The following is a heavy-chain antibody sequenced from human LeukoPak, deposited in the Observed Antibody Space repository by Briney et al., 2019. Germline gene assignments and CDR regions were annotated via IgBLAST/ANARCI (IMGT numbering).Heavy chain of an antibody. CDR1: GFTFSSYA. D-gene: IGHD2-2*01. J-gene: IGHJ6*03. CDR3: AKWDCSSTSCYVPDV. CDR2: IRCDGSNK. Sequence: GGSLRLSCAASGFTFSSYAMSWVRQAPGKGLEWVAFIRCDGSNKYYADSVKGRFTISRDNSKNTLYLQMNSLRAEDTAVYYCAKWDCSSTSCYVPDVWGKGTTVTISS. V-gene: IGHV3-30*02.